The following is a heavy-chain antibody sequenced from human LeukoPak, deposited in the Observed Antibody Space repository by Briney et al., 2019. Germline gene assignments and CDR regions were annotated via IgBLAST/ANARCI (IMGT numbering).Heavy chain of an antibody. J-gene: IGHJ4*02. CDR3: VRGEILLWFGEPFHY. D-gene: IGHD3-10*01. Sequence: SQTLSLTCAISGDNVSSNTAAWNWLRQSPSRGLEWLGRTYYRSKWYNDYAVSVKSRIIINVDTSRNQFSLQLNSVTPEDTAVYYCVRGEILLWFGEPFHYWGQGTLVTVSS. CDR2: TYYRSKWYN. CDR1: GDNVSSNTAA. V-gene: IGHV6-1*01.